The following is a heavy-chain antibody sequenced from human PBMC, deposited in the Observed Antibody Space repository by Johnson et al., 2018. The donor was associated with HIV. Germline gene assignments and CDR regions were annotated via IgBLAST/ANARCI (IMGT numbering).Heavy chain of an antibody. CDR3: ARDVMYYYDSSGYSGAFDI. V-gene: IGHV3-30-3*01. CDR2: ISYDGSIK. CDR1: GFTFSHYA. D-gene: IGHD3-22*01. Sequence: QVQLVESGGGVVQPGRSLRLSCAASGFTFSHYAMHWVRQAPGKGLEWVAVISYDGSIKYYADSVKGRFTISRDNSKNTLYLQMNSLRAEDTAVYYCARDVMYYYDSSGYSGAFDIWGQGTMVTVSS. J-gene: IGHJ3*02.